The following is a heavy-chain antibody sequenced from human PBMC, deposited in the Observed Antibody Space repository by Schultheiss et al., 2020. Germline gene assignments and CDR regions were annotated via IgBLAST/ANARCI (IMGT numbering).Heavy chain of an antibody. CDR1: GASLKGFF. CDR2: INHSGAT. CDR3: ARGFPNHVHAFYLDL. V-gene: IGHV4-34*01. D-gene: IGHD3-3*01. Sequence: SETLSLTCEFSGASLKGFFWNWIRQSPGSGLEWIGEINHSGATNYNPTLKSRVTISADTSKSQFSLRLSSVTAGDTAVYYCARGFPNHVHAFYLDLWGQGARVTVFS. J-gene: IGHJ4*02.